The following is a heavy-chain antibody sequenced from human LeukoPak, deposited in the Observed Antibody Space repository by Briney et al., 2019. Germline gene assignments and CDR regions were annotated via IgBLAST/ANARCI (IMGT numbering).Heavy chain of an antibody. CDR3: FTHYGSGSSYYFDY. J-gene: IGHJ4*02. CDR1: GYTLTELS. V-gene: IGHV1-24*01. D-gene: IGHD3-10*01. CDR2: FDPEDGET. Sequence: GASVKVSCKVSGYTLTELSMHWVRQAPGKGLEWMGGFDPEDGETIYAQKFQGRVTMTEDTSTDTAYMELSSLRSEDTAVYYCFTHYGSGSSYYFDYWGQGTLVTVSS.